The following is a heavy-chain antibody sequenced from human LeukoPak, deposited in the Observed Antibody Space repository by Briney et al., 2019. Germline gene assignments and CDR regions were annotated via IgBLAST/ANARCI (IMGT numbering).Heavy chain of an antibody. Sequence: ASVKVSCKASGGTFSSYAISWVRQAPAQGLEWMGGIIPIFGTANYAQKFQGRVTITAGESTSTAYMELSSLRSEDTAVYYCARGVVAATSYYYYYMDVWGKGTTVTVSS. CDR3: ARGVVAATSYYYYYMDV. D-gene: IGHD2-15*01. J-gene: IGHJ6*03. CDR1: GGTFSSYA. V-gene: IGHV1-69*13. CDR2: IIPIFGTA.